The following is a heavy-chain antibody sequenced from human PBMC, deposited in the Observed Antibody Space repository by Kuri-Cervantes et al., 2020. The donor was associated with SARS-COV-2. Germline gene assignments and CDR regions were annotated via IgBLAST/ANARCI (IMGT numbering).Heavy chain of an antibody. J-gene: IGHJ3*02. CDR2: IYYSGST. CDR1: GGSISSSSYY. CDR3: ARERGDGYNRDAFDI. Sequence: SCTVSGGSISSSSYYWGWIRQPPGKGLEWIGYIYYSGSTYYNPSLKSRVTISVDTSKNQFSLKLSSVTAADTAVYYCARERGDGYNRDAFDIWGQGTMVTVSS. V-gene: IGHV4-30-4*01. D-gene: IGHD5-24*01.